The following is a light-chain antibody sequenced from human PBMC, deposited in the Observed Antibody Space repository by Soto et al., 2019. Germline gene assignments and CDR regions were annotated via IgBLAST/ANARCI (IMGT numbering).Light chain of an antibody. V-gene: IGKV1-9*01. CDR1: QGISSY. Sequence: IQVTQSPSSLSVSVGDRVSITCRTSQGISSYLAGYQQKPGKAPKLLIYAASTLQSGVPPRFSGSGSGTEFTLTISSLQPEDFATYYCQQLNSYPPDFGQGTRLEIK. CDR3: QQLNSYPPD. J-gene: IGKJ5*01. CDR2: AAS.